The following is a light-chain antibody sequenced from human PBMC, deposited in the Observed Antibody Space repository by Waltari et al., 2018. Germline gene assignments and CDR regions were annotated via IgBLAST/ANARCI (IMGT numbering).Light chain of an antibody. Sequence: EIVMTQSPATLSVSPGERATLSCRASQSVSSNLAWYQQKPGQAPRLLFYGAPTRATGIPARFSGSGSGTEFTLTISSLQSEDFAVYYCQQYNNWPPYTFGQGTKLEIK. CDR3: QQYNNWPPYT. CDR2: GAP. CDR1: QSVSSN. J-gene: IGKJ2*01. V-gene: IGKV3-15*01.